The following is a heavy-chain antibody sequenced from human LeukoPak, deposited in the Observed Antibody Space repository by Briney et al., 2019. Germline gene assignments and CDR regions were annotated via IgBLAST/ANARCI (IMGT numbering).Heavy chain of an antibody. V-gene: IGHV4-34*01. CDR3: ARAGDSSGYSDY. Sequence: SETLSLTCALYGGSFSGYYWSWIRQPPGKGLEWIGEINHSGSTNYNPSLKSRVTISVDTSRNQFSLKLSSVTAADTAMYHCARAGDSSGYSDYWGQGTLVTVFS. CDR1: GGSFSGYY. CDR2: INHSGST. D-gene: IGHD3-22*01. J-gene: IGHJ4*02.